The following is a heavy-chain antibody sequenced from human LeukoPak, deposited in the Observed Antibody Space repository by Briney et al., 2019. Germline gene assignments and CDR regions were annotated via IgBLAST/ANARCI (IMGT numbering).Heavy chain of an antibody. Sequence: GGSLRLSCAASGFTFSNYWMHWVRQAPGKGLVWVSRINGDGSSTTYADSVKGRFTISRDNAKNTLFLQMNSLRAEDTAVYYCARRAFYSDTCGYSVVADYWGQGTLVTVSS. CDR3: ARRAFYSDTCGYSVVADY. CDR1: GFTFSNYW. V-gene: IGHV3-74*01. CDR2: INGDGSST. J-gene: IGHJ4*02. D-gene: IGHD3-22*01.